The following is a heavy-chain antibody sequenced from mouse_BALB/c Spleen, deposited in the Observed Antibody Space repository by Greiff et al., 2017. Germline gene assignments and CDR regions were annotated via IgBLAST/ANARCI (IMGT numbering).Heavy chain of an antibody. CDR1: GYAFSSSW. D-gene: IGHD1-1*01. Sequence: QVQLKESGPELVKPGASVKISCKASGYAFSSSWMNWVKQRPGQGLEWIGRIYPGDGDTNYNGKFKGKATLTADKSSSTAYMQLSSLTSVDSAVYFCARENYGSSEDYYAMDYWGQGTSVTVSS. J-gene: IGHJ4*01. CDR3: ARENYGSSEDYYAMDY. V-gene: IGHV1-82*01. CDR2: IYPGDGDT.